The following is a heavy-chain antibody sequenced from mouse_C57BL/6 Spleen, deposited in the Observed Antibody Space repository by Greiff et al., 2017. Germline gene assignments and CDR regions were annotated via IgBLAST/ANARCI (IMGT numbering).Heavy chain of an antibody. CDR2: IYPGDGDT. Sequence: QVQLKESGPELVKPGASVKISCKASGYAFSSSWMNWVKQRPGKGLEWIGRIYPGDGDTNYNGKFKGKATLTADKSSSPAYMQLSSLTSEDSAVYFCARGVVARYFDVWGTGTTVTVSS. J-gene: IGHJ1*03. V-gene: IGHV1-82*01. CDR3: ARGVVARYFDV. CDR1: GYAFSSSW. D-gene: IGHD1-1*01.